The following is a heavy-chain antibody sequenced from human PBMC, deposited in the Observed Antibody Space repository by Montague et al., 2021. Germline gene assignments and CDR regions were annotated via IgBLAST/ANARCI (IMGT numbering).Heavy chain of an antibody. CDR2: VYFRGNM. Sequence: SETLSLTCTVSGGSISSHYWCCARLPPGKGMGWNGCVYFRGNMAHNSSLKSRITMSVDTAKTQVSLKLKSVTAADTAVYYCARDQHFSSGDNWFGPWGQGILVTVSS. CDR3: ARDQHFSSGDNWFGP. D-gene: IGHD3-3*02. J-gene: IGHJ5*02. CDR1: GGSISSHY. V-gene: IGHV4-59*11.